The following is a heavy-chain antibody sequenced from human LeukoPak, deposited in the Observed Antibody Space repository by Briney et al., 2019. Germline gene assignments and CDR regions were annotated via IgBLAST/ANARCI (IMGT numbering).Heavy chain of an antibody. CDR1: GGSISSYY. V-gene: IGHV4-59*08. J-gene: IGHJ4*02. CDR2: IYYSGST. D-gene: IGHD5-12*01. CDR3: ARLDKGVDPYYFDY. Sequence: SETLSLTCTVSGGSISSYYWSWIRQPPGKGLEGIGYIYYSGSTNYNPSLKSRVTISVDTSKNQYSLKLSSVTAADTAVYYCARLDKGVDPYYFDYWGQGTLVTVSS.